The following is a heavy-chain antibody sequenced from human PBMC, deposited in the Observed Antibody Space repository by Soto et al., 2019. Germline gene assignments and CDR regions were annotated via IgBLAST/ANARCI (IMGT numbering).Heavy chain of an antibody. CDR1: GFTFDDYG. CDR2: INWNGGST. CDR3: AREYCSSTSCQQPWFNP. J-gene: IGHJ5*02. D-gene: IGHD2-2*01. Sequence: GGSLRLSCAASGFTFDDYGMSWVRQAPGKGLEWVSGINWNGGSTGYADSVKGRFTISRDNAKNSLYLQMNSLRAEDTALYHCAREYCSSTSCQQPWFNPWGQGTLVTVSS. V-gene: IGHV3-20*01.